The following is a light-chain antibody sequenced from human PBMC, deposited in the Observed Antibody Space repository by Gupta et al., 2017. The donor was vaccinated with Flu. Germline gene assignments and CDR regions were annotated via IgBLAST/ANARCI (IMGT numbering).Light chain of an antibody. J-gene: IGLJ2*01. Sequence: QSVLTQPRSVSGSPGQSVTIPCTGSSSDVGLYEYVSWYQHHPGKAPSLIIYDVSRRPSGVPDRFSASKPGNTASLTISGLQAEDEADYHCCSYAGRYTWVFGGGTKVTVL. CDR1: SSDVGLYEY. CDR2: DVS. V-gene: IGLV2-11*01. CDR3: CSYAGRYTWV.